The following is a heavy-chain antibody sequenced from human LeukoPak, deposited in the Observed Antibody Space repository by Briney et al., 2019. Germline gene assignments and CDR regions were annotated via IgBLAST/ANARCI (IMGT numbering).Heavy chain of an antibody. Sequence: GGSLRLSCAASGFTFNSYAMYWVRQAPGKGLEWVSGIFGSGGSSHYADSVKGRFTISRENSKNTVYLQMNSLRPEDTAVYYCAKTTTGYSSGRYPGWPVDYWGQGTLVTVSS. J-gene: IGHJ4*02. CDR3: AKTTTGYSSGRYPGWPVDY. CDR2: IFGSGGSS. CDR1: GFTFNSYA. V-gene: IGHV3-23*01. D-gene: IGHD6-19*01.